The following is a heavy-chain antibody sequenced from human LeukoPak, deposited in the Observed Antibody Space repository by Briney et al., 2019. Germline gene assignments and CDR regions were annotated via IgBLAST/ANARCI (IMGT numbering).Heavy chain of an antibody. CDR2: IKSKTDGGTT. CDR1: GFTFSNAW. Sequence: GGSLRLSCAASGFTFSNAWMSWVRQAPGKGLEWVGRIKSKTDGGTTDYAAPVKGRFTISRDDSKNTLYLQMNSLKTEDTAVYYCTTGTTMIVVQFDYWGQGTLVTVSS. D-gene: IGHD3-22*01. V-gene: IGHV3-15*01. J-gene: IGHJ4*02. CDR3: TTGTTMIVVQFDY.